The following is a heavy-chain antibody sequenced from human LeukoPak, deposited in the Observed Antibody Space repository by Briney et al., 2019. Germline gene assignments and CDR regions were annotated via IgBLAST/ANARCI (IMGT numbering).Heavy chain of an antibody. Sequence: PGGSLRLSCAASGFTFSSYGMHWVRQAPGKGLEWVAVISYDGSNKYYADSVKGRFTISRDNAKNSLYLQMNSLRAEDTALYYCAKAYYYDSSGYPFDYWGQGTLVTVSS. V-gene: IGHV3-30*18. CDR2: ISYDGSNK. J-gene: IGHJ4*02. D-gene: IGHD3-22*01. CDR1: GFTFSSYG. CDR3: AKAYYYDSSGYPFDY.